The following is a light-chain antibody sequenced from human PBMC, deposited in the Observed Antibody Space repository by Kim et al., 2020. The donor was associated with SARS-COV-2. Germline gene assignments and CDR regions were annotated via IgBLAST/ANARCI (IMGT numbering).Light chain of an antibody. J-gene: IGLJ2*01. Sequence: GEMVPTSWSGSRPNFGDILVSWYQRLPGAAPKLLIYDNSQRPSGIPDRFSGSRSGTSATLGITGLQTGDEADYFCAIWDPSLGAVLFGGGTKVTVL. CDR3: AIWDPSLGAVL. CDR1: RPNFGDIL. CDR2: DNS. V-gene: IGLV1-51*01.